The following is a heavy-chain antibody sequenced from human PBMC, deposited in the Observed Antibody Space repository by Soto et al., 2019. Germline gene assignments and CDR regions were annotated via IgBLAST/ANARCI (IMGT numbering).Heavy chain of an antibody. CDR1: GFTFSSYA. V-gene: IGHV3-30-3*01. Sequence: ESGGGVVQPGRSLRLSCAASGFTFSSYAMHWVRQAPGKGLEWVAVISYDGSNKYYADSVKGRFTISRDNSKNPLYLQMNSLRAEDTAVYYCARAYGVKMGLDYWGQGTLVTVSS. D-gene: IGHD3-10*01. CDR2: ISYDGSNK. CDR3: ARAYGVKMGLDY. J-gene: IGHJ4*02.